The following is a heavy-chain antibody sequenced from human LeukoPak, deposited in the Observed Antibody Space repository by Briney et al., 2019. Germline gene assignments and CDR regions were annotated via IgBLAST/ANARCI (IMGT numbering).Heavy chain of an antibody. CDR2: ITSSSTYT. V-gene: IGHV3-21*01. D-gene: IGHD1-26*01. CDR3: ARDPYSGTYGDTYYYYMDV. Sequence: GGSLRLSCAASGFTFSTYSMNWVRQAPGKGLEWVSSITSSSTYTFYADSVKGRFTISRDNARNSLYLQMNSLRAEDTAVYYCARDPYSGTYGDTYYYYMDVWGKGTTVTISS. J-gene: IGHJ6*03. CDR1: GFTFSTYS.